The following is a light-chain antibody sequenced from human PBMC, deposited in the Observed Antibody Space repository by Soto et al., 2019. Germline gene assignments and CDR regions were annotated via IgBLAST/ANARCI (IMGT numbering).Light chain of an antibody. CDR1: QIVTSNY. Sequence: EIVLTQSPGTLSLSPGERATLSCRASQIVTSNYLAWYQQKPGQAPRLLIYGASRRATGIPDRFSGSGSGTDFTLTISRLEPEDFAVDYCQQYGSSPETFGQGTKVEIK. CDR2: GAS. V-gene: IGKV3-20*01. J-gene: IGKJ1*01. CDR3: QQYGSSPET.